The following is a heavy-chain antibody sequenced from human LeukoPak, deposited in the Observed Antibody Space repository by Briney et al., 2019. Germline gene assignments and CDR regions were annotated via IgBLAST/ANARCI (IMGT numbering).Heavy chain of an antibody. CDR1: GGSFSGYY. CDR3: ATSSGNYYY. V-gene: IGHV4-34*01. D-gene: IGHD1-26*01. CDR2: INHSGST. Sequence: PSETLSLTCAVYGGSFSGYYWSWIRQPPEKGLEWIGEINHSGSTNYNPSLKSRVTISVDTSKNQFSLKLSSVTAADTAVYYCATSSGNYYYCGQGTLVTVSS. J-gene: IGHJ4*02.